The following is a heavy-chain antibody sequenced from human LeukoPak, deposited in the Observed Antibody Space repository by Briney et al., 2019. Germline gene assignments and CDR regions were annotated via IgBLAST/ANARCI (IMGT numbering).Heavy chain of an antibody. V-gene: IGHV4-34*01. CDR2: INHSGST. Sequence: SGTLSLTCDVYGGSFSGYYWSWIRQPPGKGLEWIGEINHSGSTNYNPSLKSRVTISVDTSKNQFSLKLSSVTAADTAVYYCARGDCSSTSCYPYWGQGTLVTVSS. CDR3: ARGDCSSTSCYPY. J-gene: IGHJ4*02. D-gene: IGHD2-2*01. CDR1: GGSFSGYY.